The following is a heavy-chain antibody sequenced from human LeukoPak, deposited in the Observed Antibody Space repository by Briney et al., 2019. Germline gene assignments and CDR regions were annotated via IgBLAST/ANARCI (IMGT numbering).Heavy chain of an antibody. CDR2: IYYSGSI. V-gene: IGHV4-59*01. CDR1: AGSISTYY. CDR3: GRGTTVTPLGY. D-gene: IGHD4-17*01. J-gene: IGHJ4*02. Sequence: PESMSLTCIVAAGSISTYYWRCVRHPAGGGLEWIEYIYYSGSINYNPSLKSRVTIAVDTSKNQFALKLSSVTAAGTAVYYCGRGTTVTPLGYWGQGTLGTVSS.